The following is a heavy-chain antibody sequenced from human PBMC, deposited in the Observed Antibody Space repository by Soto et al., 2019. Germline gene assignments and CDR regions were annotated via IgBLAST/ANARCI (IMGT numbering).Heavy chain of an antibody. V-gene: IGHV4-39*01. J-gene: IGHJ4*02. Sequence: SETLSLTCTVSGDSIGTTHSYWAWIRQSPGKGLEWIGNIHYSGSTYYMPSLRSRVTLSVDTSKNQFSLRLTSVTAEDTAVYYCARHEGNGNVWPLDYWGQGILVTDSS. CDR2: IHYSGST. D-gene: IGHD2-8*01. CDR3: ARHEGNGNVWPLDY. CDR1: GDSIGTTHSY.